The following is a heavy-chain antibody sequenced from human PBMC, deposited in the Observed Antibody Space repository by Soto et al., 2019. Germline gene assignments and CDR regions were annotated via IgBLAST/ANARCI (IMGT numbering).Heavy chain of an antibody. CDR3: ARVGHDGSYFDY. Sequence: GGSLRLSCAASGFTFSDYFMTWIRQTPEKGLEWVSYIRSSDRFTQYADLVEGRFTVSRDNAKNSLYMQMNDLRAEDTAVYFCARVGHDGSYFDYWGQGALVTVSS. V-gene: IGHV3-11*05. CDR2: IRSSDRFT. CDR1: GFTFSDYF. J-gene: IGHJ4*02. D-gene: IGHD3-3*01.